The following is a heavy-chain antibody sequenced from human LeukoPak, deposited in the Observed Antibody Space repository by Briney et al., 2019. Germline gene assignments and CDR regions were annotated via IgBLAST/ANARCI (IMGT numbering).Heavy chain of an antibody. J-gene: IGHJ5*02. V-gene: IGHV3-30*02. Sequence: GGSLRLSCAASGFTFSSHGMHWVRQASGKGLEWVAFIRYDGSNKYYADSVKGRFTISRDNSKNTLYLQMNSLRAEDTAVYYCAKDPYSGSPSWFDPWGQGTLVTVSS. CDR2: IRYDGSNK. D-gene: IGHD1-26*01. CDR1: GFTFSSHG. CDR3: AKDPYSGSPSWFDP.